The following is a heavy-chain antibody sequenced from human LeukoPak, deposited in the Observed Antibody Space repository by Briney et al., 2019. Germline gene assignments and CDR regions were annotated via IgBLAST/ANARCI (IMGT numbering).Heavy chain of an antibody. CDR3: ASVVVWARPLGVDRLPIHKFFA. J-gene: IGHJ5*01. D-gene: IGHD3-16*01. Sequence: SETLSLTCTVSGGSISSYYWSWIRQPAGKGLGWIGRIYTSGSTNYNPSLKIRVTMSVDTSKNQFSLKLSSVTAAAPAVYYCASVVVWARPLGVDRLPIHKFFAWGHGTPVTASS. V-gene: IGHV4-4*07. CDR1: GGSISSYY. CDR2: IYTSGST.